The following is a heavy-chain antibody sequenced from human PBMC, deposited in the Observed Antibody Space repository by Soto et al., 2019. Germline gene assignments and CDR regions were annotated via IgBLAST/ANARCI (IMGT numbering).Heavy chain of an antibody. CDR3: AREKLGTTFFDN. J-gene: IGHJ4*02. D-gene: IGHD1-1*01. CDR1: DFAVSRRYY. Sequence: SETLSLTCSVSDFAVSRRYYWSWVRQRPGKGLEWIGSIYPSVSSYHNPSLAARLRLSIDTSKNQFTLNLSSVTAADTALYFCAREKLGTTFFDNWGQGSQVTVSS. V-gene: IGHV4-38-2*02. CDR2: IYPSVSS.